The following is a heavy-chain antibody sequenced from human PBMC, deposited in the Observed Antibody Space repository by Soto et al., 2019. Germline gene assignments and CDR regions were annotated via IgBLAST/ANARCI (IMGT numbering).Heavy chain of an antibody. J-gene: IGHJ4*02. D-gene: IGHD2-2*01. CDR2: ISGSGGST. CDR3: AKDRWRCSSTSCYFRPRSGKVDY. V-gene: IGHV3-23*01. Sequence: GGSLRLSCAASGFTFSSYAMSWVHQAPGKGLEWVSAISGSGGSTYYADSVKGRFTISRDNSKNTLYLQMNSLRAEDTAVYYCAKDRWRCSSTSCYFRPRSGKVDYWGQGTLVTVSS. CDR1: GFTFSSYA.